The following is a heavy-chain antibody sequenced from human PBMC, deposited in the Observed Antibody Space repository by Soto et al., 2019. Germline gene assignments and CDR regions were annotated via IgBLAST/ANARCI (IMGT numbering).Heavy chain of an antibody. J-gene: IGHJ6*02. Sequence: ASVKVSCKASGYTFTSYGISWVRQAPGQGLEWMGWISAYNGNTNYAQKLQGRVTMTTDTSTSTAYMELRSLRSDDTAVYYCARAHELITIFGVPYGMDVWGQGTTVTVS. CDR2: ISAYNGNT. CDR3: ARAHELITIFGVPYGMDV. CDR1: GYTFTSYG. V-gene: IGHV1-18*01. D-gene: IGHD3-3*01.